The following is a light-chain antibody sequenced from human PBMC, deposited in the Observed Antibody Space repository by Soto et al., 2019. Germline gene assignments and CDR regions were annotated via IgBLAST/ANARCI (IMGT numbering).Light chain of an antibody. J-gene: IGKJ1*01. CDR3: QQYNNWPRT. V-gene: IGKV3-15*01. Sequence: EIMLTQSPGTLSLSPGERATLSCRSSQSVSSNLAWYQQKPGQAPRLLIYGASTRATGVPARFSGSGSGTEFTLTISGLQSEDFAVYYCQQYNNWPRTFGQGTKVDIK. CDR1: QSVSSN. CDR2: GAS.